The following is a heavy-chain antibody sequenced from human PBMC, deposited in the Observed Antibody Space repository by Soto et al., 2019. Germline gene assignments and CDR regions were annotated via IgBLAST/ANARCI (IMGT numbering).Heavy chain of an antibody. D-gene: IGHD6-19*01. CDR2: INAGNGNT. V-gene: IGHV1-3*01. CDR1: GYTFASYA. Sequence: QVQLVQSGAEVKKPGASVKVSCKASGYTFASYAIHWVRQAPGQRLEWMGWINAGNGNTKYSQKFQDRVTITRDTSASTAYMELSSLRSEDTAVYYCARDLGGWPDYWGQGPGVTVSS. J-gene: IGHJ4*02. CDR3: ARDLGGWPDY.